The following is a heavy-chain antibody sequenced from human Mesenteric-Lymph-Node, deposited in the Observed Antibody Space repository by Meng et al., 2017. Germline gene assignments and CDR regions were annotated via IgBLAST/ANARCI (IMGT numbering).Heavy chain of an antibody. V-gene: IGHV4-30-4*01. J-gene: IGHJ5*02. Sequence: QVQLQEAGPGLVKPSQTLSLTCTVSGGSISSGDYYWSWIRQPPGKGLEWIGCIYYSGSTYYNPSLKGRVTISVDTSKNQFSLKLSSVTAADTAVYYCARASYGSGSPLGESWFDPWGQGTLVTVSS. D-gene: IGHD3-10*01. CDR2: IYYSGST. CDR1: GGSISSGDYY. CDR3: ARASYGSGSPLGESWFDP.